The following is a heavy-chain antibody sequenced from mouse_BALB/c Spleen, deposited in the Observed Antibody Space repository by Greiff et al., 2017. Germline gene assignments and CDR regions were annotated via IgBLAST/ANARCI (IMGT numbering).Heavy chain of an antibody. J-gene: IGHJ4*01. Sequence: DVQLQESGPGLVKPSQSLSLTCTVTGYSITSDYAWNWIRQFPGNKLEWMGYISYSGSTSYNPSLKSRISITRDTSKNQFFLQLNSVTTEDTATYYCARYYAMDYWGQGTSVTVSS. CDR3: ARYYAMDY. CDR1: GYSITSDYA. V-gene: IGHV3-2*02. CDR2: ISYSGST.